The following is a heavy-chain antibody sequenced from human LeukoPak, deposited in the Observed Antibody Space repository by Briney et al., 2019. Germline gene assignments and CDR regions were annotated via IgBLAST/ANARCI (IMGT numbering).Heavy chain of an antibody. CDR2: ISYDGSNK. CDR3: ARDGGSGSYFPYNWFDP. J-gene: IGHJ5*02. V-gene: IGHV3-30-3*01. Sequence: GRSLRLSCAASGFTFSSYAMNWVRQAPGKGLEWVALISYDGSNKSYADSVKGRFTISRDNSKNTLYLQMNSLRAEDTAVYYCARDGGSGSYFPYNWFDPWGQGTLVTVSS. CDR1: GFTFSSYA. D-gene: IGHD1-26*01.